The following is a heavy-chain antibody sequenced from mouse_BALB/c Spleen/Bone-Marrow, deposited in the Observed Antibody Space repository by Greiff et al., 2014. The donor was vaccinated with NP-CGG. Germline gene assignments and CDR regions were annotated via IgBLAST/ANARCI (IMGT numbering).Heavy chain of an antibody. CDR3: ARKDYFGYAAMDY. CDR1: GFTFSSFG. Sequence: EVMLVESGGGLVQPGGSRKLSCAASGFTFSSFGMHWVRQAPEKGLEWVAYINGGSSIIYYADTVEGRFTISRDNPKNTLFLQMTSLRSEDTAIYYCARKDYFGYAAMDYWGQGTSVTVSS. V-gene: IGHV5-17*02. D-gene: IGHD1-2*01. J-gene: IGHJ4*01. CDR2: INGGSSII.